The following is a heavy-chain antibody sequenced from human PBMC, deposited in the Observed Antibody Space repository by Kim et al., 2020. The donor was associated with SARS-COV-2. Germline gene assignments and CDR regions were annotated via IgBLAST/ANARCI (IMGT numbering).Heavy chain of an antibody. J-gene: IGHJ4*02. CDR1: GGSFSGYY. CDR2: INHSGST. Sequence: SETLSLTCAVYGGSFSGYYWSWIRQPPGKGLEWIGEINHSGSTNYNPSIKSRVTISVDTSKNQFSLKLSSVTAADTAVYYCARAPTPLLNYYDSSGYYRVGGYFDYWGQGTLVTVSS. V-gene: IGHV4-34*01. D-gene: IGHD3-22*01. CDR3: ARAPTPLLNYYDSSGYYRVGGYFDY.